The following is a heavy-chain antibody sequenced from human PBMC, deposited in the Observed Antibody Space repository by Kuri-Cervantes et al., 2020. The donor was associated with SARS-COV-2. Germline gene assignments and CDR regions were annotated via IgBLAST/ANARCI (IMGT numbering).Heavy chain of an antibody. CDR2: IKQDGSEK. V-gene: IGHV3-7*01. J-gene: IGHJ4*01. CDR1: GFTFSSYW. Sequence: GGSLRLSCAASGFTFSSYWMSWVRQAPGKGLEWVANIKQDGSEKYYVDSVKGRSTISRDNVKNSLYLQMNSLRAEDTAVYYCARDLGNNWNDPFDYWGQGTLVTVSS. D-gene: IGHD1-20*01. CDR3: ARDLGNNWNDPFDY.